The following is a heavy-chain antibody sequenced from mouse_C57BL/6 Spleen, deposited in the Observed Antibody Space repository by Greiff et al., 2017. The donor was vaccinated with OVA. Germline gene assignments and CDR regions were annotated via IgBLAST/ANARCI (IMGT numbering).Heavy chain of an antibody. CDR1: GYTFTSYW. J-gene: IGHJ2*01. V-gene: IGHV1-69*01. D-gene: IGHD2-4*01. CDR3: ARGGGLYDYDRGY. Sequence: QVQLPPPGAELVMPGASVQLSCKASGYTFTSYWMHWVQKRPGQGLEWIGELDPADRSPNYTQKFKGKSTLTVDKSSSTAYMQLSSLTSEDSSVYYCARGGGLYDYDRGYWGQGTTLTVSS. CDR2: LDPADRSP.